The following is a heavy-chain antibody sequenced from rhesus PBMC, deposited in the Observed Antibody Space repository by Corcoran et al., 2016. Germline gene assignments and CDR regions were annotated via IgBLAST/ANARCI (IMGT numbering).Heavy chain of an antibody. CDR2: ISNGAGNT. CDR3: AKDRAYGTSYYFDY. Sequence: EVQLVESGGGLVQPGGSLRLSCVASGFTLSNYGMSWVRQAPGKGLGWVSYISNGAGNTYDAASVHGRFTISRDNSKTTLSRRMNSLRHEDTAVYDCAKDRAYGTSYYFDYWGQGVPVTVSS. J-gene: IGHJ4*01. V-gene: IGHV3S5*01. CDR1: GFTLSNYG. D-gene: IGHD4-29*01.